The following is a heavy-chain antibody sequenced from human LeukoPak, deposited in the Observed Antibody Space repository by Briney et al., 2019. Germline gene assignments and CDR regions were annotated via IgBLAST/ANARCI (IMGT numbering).Heavy chain of an antibody. V-gene: IGHV3-23*01. Sequence: GGSLRLSCAASGFTFSSYAMSWVRQAPGKGLEWVSGIRGSGTGGSTYYADSVKGRFTISRDNSKNTLYLQMNSLRAEDTALYYCAKDYYDSSGYLSYGMDVWAKGPRSPSP. D-gene: IGHD3-22*01. CDR1: GFTFSSYA. J-gene: IGHJ6*02. CDR3: AKDYYDSSGYLSYGMDV. CDR2: IRGSGTGGST.